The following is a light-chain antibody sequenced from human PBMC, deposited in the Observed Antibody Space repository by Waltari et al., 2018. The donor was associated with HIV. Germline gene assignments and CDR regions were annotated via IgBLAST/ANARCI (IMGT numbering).Light chain of an antibody. CDR1: TSNVGTNF. CDR3: ATWDGSLGAFFV. Sequence: QSVLTQPPSASGTPGQRVTISCSGTTSNVGTNFVSWYQPLPGAAPTLLMYRENRRPSGVPDRFYGSKSGASASLAISGLRSEDEGDYYCATWDGSLGAFFVFGVGTKVTVL. J-gene: IGLJ1*01. V-gene: IGLV1-47*01. CDR2: REN.